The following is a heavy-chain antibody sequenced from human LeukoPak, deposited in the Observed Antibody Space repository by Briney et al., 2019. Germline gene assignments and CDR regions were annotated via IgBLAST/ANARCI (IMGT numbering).Heavy chain of an antibody. D-gene: IGHD3-10*01. J-gene: IGHJ4*02. V-gene: IGHV1-69*04. CDR2: IIPMFGIP. CDR3: ARDSGSGTYTPTD. Sequence: SVKVSCKASGGTFSSSPLSWVRQAPGQGLEWMGRIIPMFGIPNFARKFEGRIRITADKSTTTAYMEMSSLRSEDTAVYYCARDSGSGTYTPTDWGQGTLVTVSS. CDR1: GGTFSSSP.